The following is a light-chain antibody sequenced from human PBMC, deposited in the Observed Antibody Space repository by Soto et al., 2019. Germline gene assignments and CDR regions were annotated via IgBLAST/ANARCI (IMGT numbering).Light chain of an antibody. Sequence: DIQMTQSPSTLSASLGDRVAITCRASQSISTYLAWYQQKPGKAPKLLIYKASSLESGVPSRFSGSGSGAEFTLTISSLQPDDFATYYCQQYNTYSRTFGQGTKVDIK. CDR2: KAS. CDR3: QQYNTYSRT. J-gene: IGKJ1*01. V-gene: IGKV1-5*03. CDR1: QSISTY.